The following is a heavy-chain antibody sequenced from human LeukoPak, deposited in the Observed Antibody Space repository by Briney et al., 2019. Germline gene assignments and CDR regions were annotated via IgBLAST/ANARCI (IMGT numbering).Heavy chain of an antibody. CDR3: ARDYSWNGSFDP. V-gene: IGHV1-69*04. CDR1: GGTFSSYA. J-gene: IGHJ5*02. CDR2: IIPILGIA. Sequence: GASVKVSCKASGGTFSSYAISWVRQAPGQGLEWMGRIIPILGIANYAQKFQGRVTITADKSTSTAYMELSSLRSDDTAVYYCARDYSWNGSFDPWGQGTLVTVSS. D-gene: IGHD3-3*01.